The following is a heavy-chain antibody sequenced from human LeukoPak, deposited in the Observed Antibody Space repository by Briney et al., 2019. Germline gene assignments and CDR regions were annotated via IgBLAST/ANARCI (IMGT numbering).Heavy chain of an antibody. V-gene: IGHV3-23*01. CDR2: ISPSGGIT. Sequence: PGGSLRLSCAASGFTFSSYWMSWVRQAPGKGLEWVSGISPSGGITYYTDSVKGRFTISRDNSKNTLYLQMNSLRADDTAIYYCAKDAAAAGSAYYFEYWGQGTLVTVSS. CDR1: GFTFSSYW. J-gene: IGHJ4*02. D-gene: IGHD6-13*01. CDR3: AKDAAAAGSAYYFEY.